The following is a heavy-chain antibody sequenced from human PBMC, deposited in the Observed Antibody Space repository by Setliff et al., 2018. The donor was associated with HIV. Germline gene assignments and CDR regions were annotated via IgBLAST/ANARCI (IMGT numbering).Heavy chain of an antibody. CDR1: GYTFTSYD. CDR2: MNPNNGNT. Sequence: ASVKVSCKASGYTFTSYDINWVRQATGQGLEWMGWMNPNNGNTGYAQKFQDRVTIIADKSTSTAYMELSSLRSEDTAVYYCATGSVLLWFGELPNYWGQGTLVTVSS. D-gene: IGHD3-10*01. V-gene: IGHV1-8*03. J-gene: IGHJ4*02. CDR3: ATGSVLLWFGELPNY.